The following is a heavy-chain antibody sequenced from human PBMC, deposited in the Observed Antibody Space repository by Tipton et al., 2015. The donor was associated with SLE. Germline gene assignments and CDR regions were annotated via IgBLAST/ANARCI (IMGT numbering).Heavy chain of an antibody. CDR2: IYYSGST. J-gene: IGHJ2*01. CDR3: ARDRREQWLEGWYCDL. V-gene: IGHV4-59*11. D-gene: IGHD6-19*01. CDR1: GGSISSHY. Sequence: TLSLTCTVSGGSISSHYWSWIRQPPGEGLEWFWYIYYSGSTNYNPSLKSRVTISVDTSKNQFSLKLSSVTAADTAVYYCARDRREQWLEGWYCDLWGRGTLVTVSS.